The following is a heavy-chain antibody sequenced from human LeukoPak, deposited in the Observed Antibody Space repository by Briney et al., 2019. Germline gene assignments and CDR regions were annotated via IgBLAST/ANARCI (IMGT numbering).Heavy chain of an antibody. CDR3: ARPYDSSGYYLDY. V-gene: IGHV4-39*01. Sequence: GSLRLSCAASGFAFSSYSMNWVRQAPGRGLEWIGSIYYSGSTYYNPALKSRVTISVDTSKNQFSLKLSSVTAADTAVYYCARPYDSSGYYLDYWGQGTLVTVSS. CDR1: GFAFSSYSMN. CDR2: IYYSGST. D-gene: IGHD3-22*01. J-gene: IGHJ4*02.